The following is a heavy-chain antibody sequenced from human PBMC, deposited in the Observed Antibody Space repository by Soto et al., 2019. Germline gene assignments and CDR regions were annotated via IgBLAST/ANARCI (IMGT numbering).Heavy chain of an antibody. Sequence: QITLKESGPTLVKPTQTLTLTCTFSGFSLSTSEVGVGWIRQPPGKALEWLALIFWANAKRYSPSLNNRLPITKDTSTTQVVLTLTNMDPVDTATYYCAHRRRIRSKGHINFFDYWGPGTLVTVSS. D-gene: IGHD2-15*01. V-gene: IGHV2-5*02. CDR3: AHRRRIRSKGHINFFDY. CDR1: GFSLSTSEVG. CDR2: IFWANAK. J-gene: IGHJ4*02.